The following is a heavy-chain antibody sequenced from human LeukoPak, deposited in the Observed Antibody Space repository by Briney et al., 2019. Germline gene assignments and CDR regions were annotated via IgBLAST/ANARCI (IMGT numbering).Heavy chain of an antibody. D-gene: IGHD3-10*01. J-gene: IGHJ6*03. CDR2: VSGSGGHK. Sequence: GGSLRLSCAASGFTFTNYGMNWVRQAPGKGLEWVSGVSGSGGHKYYADSVRGRFTISRDNSKNTLYLQMNSLRTEDTAVYYCAKGGAVSSKSITMIRGTRRYNYYMDVWGKGTTVTISS. CDR1: GFTFTNYG. V-gene: IGHV3-23*01. CDR3: AKGGAVSSKSITMIRGTRRYNYYMDV.